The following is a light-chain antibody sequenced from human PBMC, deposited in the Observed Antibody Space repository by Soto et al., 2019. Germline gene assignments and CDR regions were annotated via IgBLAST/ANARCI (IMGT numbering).Light chain of an antibody. J-gene: IGLJ1*01. Sequence: QPVLTQPASVSGSPGQSITISCTGTSSDVGIYNFVSWYQQHPGKAPKVIIYDVSNRPSGVSDRFSGSKSGNTASLTISGLQAEDEADYYCSSYTSTSSHVFGVGTKVTVL. CDR1: SSDVGIYNF. V-gene: IGLV2-14*01. CDR3: SSYTSTSSHV. CDR2: DVS.